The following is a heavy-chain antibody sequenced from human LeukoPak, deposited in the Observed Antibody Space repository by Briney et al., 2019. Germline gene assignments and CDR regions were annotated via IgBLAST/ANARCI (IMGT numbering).Heavy chain of an antibody. J-gene: IGHJ5*02. CDR3: AREGTLWHSSSSYRFDP. CDR1: GYTFTSYY. V-gene: IGHV1-46*01. CDR2: INPSGGST. Sequence: ASVKVSCKASGYTFTSYYMHWVRQAPGQGLEWMGIINPSGGSTSYAQKFQGRVTMTRDTSTSTVYMELSSLRSEDTAVYYCAREGTLWHSSSSYRFDPWGQGTLVTVSS. D-gene: IGHD6-6*01.